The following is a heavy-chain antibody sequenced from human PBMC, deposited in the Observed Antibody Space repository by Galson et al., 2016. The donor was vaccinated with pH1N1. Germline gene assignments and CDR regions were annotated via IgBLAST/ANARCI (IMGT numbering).Heavy chain of an antibody. CDR1: GYTFTGHY. Sequence: SVKVSCKASGYTFTGHYMHWVRQAPGRGLEWMGWINPKNGDTKYAQKFQDRVTMTRDTSNSTAYMEVNRLTSDDTAVYYCARIIRYSSGLDPWGQGTLVTVSS. V-gene: IGHV1-2*02. J-gene: IGHJ5*02. D-gene: IGHD2-21*01. CDR2: INPKNGDT. CDR3: ARIIRYSSGLDP.